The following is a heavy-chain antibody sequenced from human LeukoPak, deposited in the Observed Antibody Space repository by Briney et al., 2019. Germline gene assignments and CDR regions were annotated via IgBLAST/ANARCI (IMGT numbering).Heavy chain of an antibody. CDR2: ISSSGGTI. V-gene: IGHV3-48*03. D-gene: IGHD3-10*02. CDR1: GFTFRSYE. Sequence: GGSLRLSCAASGFTFRSYEMNWVRQAPGKGLEWVSYISSSGGTIYYADSVKGRFTISRGNAKNSLYLQMNGLRAEDTAVYYCAELGITMIGGVWGKGTTVTISS. CDR3: AELGITMIGGV. J-gene: IGHJ6*04.